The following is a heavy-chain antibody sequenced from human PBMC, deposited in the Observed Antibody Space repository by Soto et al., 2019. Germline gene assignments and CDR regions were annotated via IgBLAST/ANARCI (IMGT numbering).Heavy chain of an antibody. CDR3: ARDRGAFYGDYVYYYYGMDV. CDR1: GGTSSSYA. J-gene: IGHJ6*02. D-gene: IGHD4-17*01. Sequence: SVKVSCKASGGTSSSYAISWARQAPGQGLEWMGGIIPIFGTANYAQKFQGRVTITADESTSTAYMELSSLRSEDTAVYYCARDRGAFYGDYVYYYYGMDVWGQGTTVTVSS. V-gene: IGHV1-69*13. CDR2: IIPIFGTA.